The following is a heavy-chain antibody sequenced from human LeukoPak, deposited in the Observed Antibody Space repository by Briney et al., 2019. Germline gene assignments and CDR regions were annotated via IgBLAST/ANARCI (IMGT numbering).Heavy chain of an antibody. CDR3: ARNPNGIAAADEIDY. J-gene: IGHJ4*02. CDR1: GYTFTSYA. D-gene: IGHD6-13*01. CDR2: INTNTGNP. Sequence: ASVKVSCKASGYTFTSYAMNWVRQAPGQGLEWMGWINTNTGNPTYAQGFTGRFVFSLDTSVSTAYLQISSLKAEDTAVYYCARNPNGIAAADEIDYWGQGTLVTVSS. V-gene: IGHV7-4-1*02.